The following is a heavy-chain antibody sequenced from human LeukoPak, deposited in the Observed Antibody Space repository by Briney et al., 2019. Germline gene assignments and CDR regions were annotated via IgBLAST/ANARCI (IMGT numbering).Heavy chain of an antibody. D-gene: IGHD1-7*01. J-gene: IGHJ3*02. CDR1: GYTFTIYY. CDR3: ARDPWNYGAFDI. CDR2: INPSGGST. V-gene: IGHV1-46*01. Sequence: ASVTVSFKASGYTFTIYYMHWVRQAPGQGLEWMGIINPSGGSTSYAQKFQGRVTITRDMSTSTVYMELSSLRSEDTAVYYCARDPWNYGAFDIWGQGTMVTVSS.